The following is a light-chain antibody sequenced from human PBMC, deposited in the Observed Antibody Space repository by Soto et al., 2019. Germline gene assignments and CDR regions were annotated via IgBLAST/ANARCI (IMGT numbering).Light chain of an antibody. V-gene: IGKV3-15*01. J-gene: IGKJ5*01. CDR2: VAS. CDR1: QSVNQK. CDR3: QQFNNWPHT. Sequence: EIVLTQSPATLSVSPGERATLSCRASQSVNQKLGWYQQKPGQAPRLLIYVASYRATGIPARFSGSGSGTEYTLTISNLRAEDFAVYYCQQFNNWPHTFGQGTRLEIK.